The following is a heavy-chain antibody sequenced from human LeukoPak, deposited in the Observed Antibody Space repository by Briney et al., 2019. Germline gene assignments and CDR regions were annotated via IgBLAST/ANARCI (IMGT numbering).Heavy chain of an antibody. CDR1: GYTLTELS. V-gene: IGHV1-24*01. Sequence: ASVKVSCKVSGYTLTELSMHWVRPAPGKGLEWMGGFDPEDGETIYAQKFQGRVTMTEDTSTDTAYMELSSLRSEDTAVYYCATDLSTGPPHNWFDPWGQGTLVTVSS. J-gene: IGHJ5*02. CDR2: FDPEDGET. CDR3: ATDLSTGPPHNWFDP. D-gene: IGHD1-14*01.